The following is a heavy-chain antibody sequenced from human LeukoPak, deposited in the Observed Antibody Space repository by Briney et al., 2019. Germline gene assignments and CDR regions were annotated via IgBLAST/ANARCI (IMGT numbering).Heavy chain of an antibody. Sequence: GGSLRLSCAASGFTFSNAWMSWVRQGPGKGLGWVGRINRKTDGGTTDYPAPVKGTFPISRDESKNTLSLQMNSLKTEDTAVYYCTARKIVVVPTGRDYWGQETRVTVSS. CDR3: TARKIVVVPTGRDY. V-gene: IGHV3-15*01. CDR1: GFTFSNAW. D-gene: IGHD3-22*01. J-gene: IGHJ4*02. CDR2: INRKTDGGTT.